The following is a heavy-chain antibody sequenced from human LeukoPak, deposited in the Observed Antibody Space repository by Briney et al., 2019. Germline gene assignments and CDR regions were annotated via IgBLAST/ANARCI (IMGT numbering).Heavy chain of an antibody. CDR2: INHSGST. Sequence: GSLRLSCAASGFTFSSYWMSWVRQLPGKGLEWIGEINHSGSTNYNPSLKSRVTISVDTSKNQFSLKLSSVTAADTAVYYCARVLGSRITIFGVVIRGRWFDPWGQGTLVTVSS. V-gene: IGHV4-34*01. CDR3: ARVLGSRITIFGVVIRGRWFDP. J-gene: IGHJ5*02. CDR1: GFTFSSYW. D-gene: IGHD3-3*01.